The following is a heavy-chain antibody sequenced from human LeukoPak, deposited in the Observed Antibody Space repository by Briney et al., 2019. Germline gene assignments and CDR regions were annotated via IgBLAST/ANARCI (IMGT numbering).Heavy chain of an antibody. V-gene: IGHV3-53*01. J-gene: IGHJ3*01. CDR3: ARGAGLYSNILTGYFGP. Sequence: GGSLRLSCAASGFTVSSNYMSWVRQAPGKGLEWVSVIYSGGSTYYADSVKGRFTISRDNSKNTLYLQMNSLRAEDTAVYYCARGAGLYSNILTGYFGPWGQGKMVTVPP. D-gene: IGHD3-9*01. CDR2: IYSGGST. CDR1: GFTVSSNY.